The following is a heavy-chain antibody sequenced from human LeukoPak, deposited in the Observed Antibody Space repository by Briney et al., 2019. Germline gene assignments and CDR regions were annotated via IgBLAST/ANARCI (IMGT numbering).Heavy chain of an antibody. V-gene: IGHV3-23*01. Sequence: PGGSLRLSCAASGFTFSSYAMHWVRQAPGKGLEWVSAISSSGGNTNYADSVKGRFTISRDNFKNTLYLQMNSLRAEDTAVYYCAKVSGYYYYYGMDVWGQGTTVTASS. D-gene: IGHD1-26*01. J-gene: IGHJ6*02. CDR2: ISSSGGNT. CDR3: AKVSGYYYYYGMDV. CDR1: GFTFSSYA.